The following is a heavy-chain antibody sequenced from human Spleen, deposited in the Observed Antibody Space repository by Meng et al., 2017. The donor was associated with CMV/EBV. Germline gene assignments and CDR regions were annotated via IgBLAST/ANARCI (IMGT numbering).Heavy chain of an antibody. V-gene: IGHV1-69*05. CDR1: GGTFSSSS. D-gene: IGHD3-16*02. CDR3: ARGPRITVGRVIIWPLED. CDR2: ITPAFETA. Sequence: SVKVSCKASGGTFSSSSLMWVRQAPGQGLEWMGGITPAFETADYAQKFRDRVTIPRDDSATTAYVEMSSLGSEDTAVYFCARGPRITVGRVIIWPLEDWGQGTLVTVSS. J-gene: IGHJ4*02.